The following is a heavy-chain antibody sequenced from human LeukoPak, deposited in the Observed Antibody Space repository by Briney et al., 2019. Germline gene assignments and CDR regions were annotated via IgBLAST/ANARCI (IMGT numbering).Heavy chain of an antibody. Sequence: ASVKVSCKASGYTFTGYYMHWVRQARGQGLEWMGWINPNSGGTNYAQKFQGRVTMTRDTSISTAYMELSRLRSDDTAVYYCARGERGYSYGYYFDYWGQGTLVTVSS. J-gene: IGHJ4*02. CDR2: INPNSGGT. V-gene: IGHV1-2*02. CDR3: ARGERGYSYGYYFDY. CDR1: GYTFTGYY. D-gene: IGHD5-18*01.